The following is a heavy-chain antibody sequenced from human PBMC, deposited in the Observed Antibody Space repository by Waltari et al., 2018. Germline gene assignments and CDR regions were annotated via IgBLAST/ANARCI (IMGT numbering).Heavy chain of an antibody. D-gene: IGHD6-19*01. V-gene: IGHV3-30-3*01. CDR2: ISYDGSNK. CDR3: ARGRQWLVRGYYYYYGMDV. J-gene: IGHJ6*02. Sequence: PGKGLEWVAVISYDGSNKYYADSVKGRFTISRDNSKNTLYLQMNSLRAEDTAVYYCARGRQWLVRGYYYYYGMDVWGQGTTVTVSS.